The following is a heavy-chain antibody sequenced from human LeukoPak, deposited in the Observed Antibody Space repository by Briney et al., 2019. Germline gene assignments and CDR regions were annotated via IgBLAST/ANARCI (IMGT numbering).Heavy chain of an antibody. CDR2: IWYDGSNK. Sequence: GGSLRLSCAASGFTFSSYGMHWVRQAPGKGLEWVAVIWYDGSNKYYADSVKGRFTISRDNSKNTLYLQMNSLRAEDTAVYYCARDLEGTGGFDYWGQGTLVTVSS. V-gene: IGHV3-33*01. J-gene: IGHJ4*02. D-gene: IGHD1-1*01. CDR3: ARDLEGTGGFDY. CDR1: GFTFSSYG.